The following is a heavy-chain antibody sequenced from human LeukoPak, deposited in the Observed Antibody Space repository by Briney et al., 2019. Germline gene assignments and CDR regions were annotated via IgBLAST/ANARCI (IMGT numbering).Heavy chain of an antibody. CDR1: GYSISNGYY. D-gene: IGHD3-10*01. CDR2: IYHTGAT. CDR3: VSRGHFTYYFDF. J-gene: IGHJ4*02. V-gene: IGHV4-38-2*02. Sequence: SETLSLTYTVSGYSISNGYYWGWIRQPPGKGLEWIGDIYHTGATFDNPSLKSRISMSVDTSKNQFSLNVSSVTAADTAVYYCVSRGHFTYYFDFWGQGTLVTVSS.